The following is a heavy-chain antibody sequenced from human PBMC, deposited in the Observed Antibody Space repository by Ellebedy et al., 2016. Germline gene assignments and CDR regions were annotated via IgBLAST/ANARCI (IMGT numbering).Heavy chain of an antibody. D-gene: IGHD4-11*01. J-gene: IGHJ3*02. CDR1: GGSFSGYY. Sequence: SETLSLXXAVYGGSFSGYYWSWIRQPPGKGLEWIGEINHSGSTNYNPSLKSRVTISVDTSKNQFSLKLSSVTAADTAVYYCASGNYSPYAFDIWGQGTMVTVSS. CDR2: INHSGST. CDR3: ASGNYSPYAFDI. V-gene: IGHV4-34*01.